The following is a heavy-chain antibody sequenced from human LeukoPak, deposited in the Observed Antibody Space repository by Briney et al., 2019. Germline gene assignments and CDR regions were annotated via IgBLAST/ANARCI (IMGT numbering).Heavy chain of an antibody. V-gene: IGHV4-30-2*01. CDR3: ARGGGDILTGYYNGYNWFDP. J-gene: IGHJ5*02. D-gene: IGHD3-9*01. CDR1: GGSISSGGYS. CDR2: IYHSGST. Sequence: SQTLSLTCAVSGGSISSGGYSWSWIRQPPGKGLEWIGYIYHSGSTYYNPSLKSRVTISVDRSKNQFSLKLSSVTAADTAVYHCARGGGDILTGYYNGYNWFDPWGQGTLVTVSS.